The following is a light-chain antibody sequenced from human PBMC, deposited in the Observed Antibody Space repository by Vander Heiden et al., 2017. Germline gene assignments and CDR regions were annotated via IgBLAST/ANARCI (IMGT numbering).Light chain of an antibody. CDR2: GVS. CDR1: SSDLGGANL. CDR3: CSYSGSSTLV. J-gene: IGLJ2*01. Sequence: SALTHPASVSWSPGQPIPTSCTGPSSDLGGANLVPWYQHHPGKGPELLIYGVSKRPSGVSDHFSGSKSGKTASLTISGLQAEDEADYYCCSYSGSSTLVYGGGTKLTVL. V-gene: IGLV2-23*02.